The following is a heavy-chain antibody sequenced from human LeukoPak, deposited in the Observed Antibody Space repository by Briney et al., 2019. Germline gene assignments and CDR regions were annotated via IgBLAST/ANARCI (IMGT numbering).Heavy chain of an antibody. V-gene: IGHV3-23*01. D-gene: IGHD3-16*02. Sequence: GGSLGLSCAASGFTFSSYAMSWVRQAPGKGLEWVAVISGSGGTTYYADSVKGRFTISRDNSKNTLYLQMNSLRADDTAVYYCVKDSNVDHDYLWGSYRSPFDFWGQGTLVSVSS. CDR3: VKDSNVDHDYLWGSYRSPFDF. CDR2: ISGSGGTT. J-gene: IGHJ4*02. CDR1: GFTFSSYA.